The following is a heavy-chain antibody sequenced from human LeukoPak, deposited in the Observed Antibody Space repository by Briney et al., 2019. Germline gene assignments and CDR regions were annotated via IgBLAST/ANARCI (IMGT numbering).Heavy chain of an antibody. CDR2: IYTRGST. J-gene: IGHJ4*02. CDR3: ARGPLRYGPTGD. D-gene: IGHD1-14*01. CDR1: GGSISSGSYY. Sequence: SETLSLTCTVSGGSISSGSYYWSWIRQPAGKGLEWIGRIYTRGSTNYNPSLKSRVTISVDTSKNQFSLKLSSVTAADTAVYYCARGPLRYGPTGDWGQGTLVTVSS. V-gene: IGHV4-61*02.